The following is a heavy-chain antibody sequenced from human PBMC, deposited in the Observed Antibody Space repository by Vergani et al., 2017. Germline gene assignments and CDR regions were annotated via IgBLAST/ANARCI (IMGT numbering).Heavy chain of an antibody. D-gene: IGHD3-3*01. Sequence: EVQLVQSGAEVKKPGESLKISCKGSGYSFTSNWIGWVRQMPGKGLEWMGIIYPGDSDTRYSPSFQGQVTISADKSISTAYLQWSSLKASDTAMYYCAMKYYDFWSGYYQPFYYYMDVWGKGTTVTVSS. CDR3: AMKYYDFWSGYYQPFYYYMDV. CDR2: IYPGDSDT. V-gene: IGHV5-51*03. CDR1: GYSFTSNW. J-gene: IGHJ6*03.